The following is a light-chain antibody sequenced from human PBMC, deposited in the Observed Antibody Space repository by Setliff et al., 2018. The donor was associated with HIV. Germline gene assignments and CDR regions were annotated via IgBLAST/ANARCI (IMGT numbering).Light chain of an antibody. J-gene: IGLJ1*01. CDR2: DVR. V-gene: IGLV2-14*03. CDR1: SSDIGAYNY. Sequence: QSALTQPASVSGSPGQSITISCTGISSDIGAYNYVSWYQQHPGKAPKVMIYDVRKRPSGVSNRFSGSKSGNTASLTISGLQAEDEAAYYCSSYVNINTRVFGTGTKV. CDR3: SSYVNINTRV.